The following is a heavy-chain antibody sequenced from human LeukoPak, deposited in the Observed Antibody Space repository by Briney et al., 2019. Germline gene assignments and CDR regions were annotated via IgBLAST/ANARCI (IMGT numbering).Heavy chain of an antibody. CDR2: IYTSGST. CDR1: GGSISSGSYD. V-gene: IGHV4-61*02. Sequence: SETLSLTCTVSGGSISSGSYDWSWIRQPAGKGLEWIGRIYTSGSTNYNPSPKSRVTISVDTSKNQFSLKLSSVTAADTAVYYCARAGKDGFWSGYSNSYYYMDVWGKGTTVTVSS. CDR3: ARAGKDGFWSGYSNSYYYMDV. J-gene: IGHJ6*03. D-gene: IGHD3-3*01.